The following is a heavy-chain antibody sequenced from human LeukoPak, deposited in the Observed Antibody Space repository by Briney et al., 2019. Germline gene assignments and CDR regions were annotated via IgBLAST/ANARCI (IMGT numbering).Heavy chain of an antibody. Sequence: PSETLSLTCTVSGGSISSSSYYWGWSRQPPGKGLEWIGSIYYSGSTYYNPSLKSRVTISVDTSKNQFSLKLSSVTAADTAVYYCATRGSRGGAGRTFDIWGQGTMVTVSS. V-gene: IGHV4-39*01. J-gene: IGHJ3*02. D-gene: IGHD1-1*01. CDR3: ATRGSRGGAGRTFDI. CDR2: IYYSGST. CDR1: GGSISSSSYY.